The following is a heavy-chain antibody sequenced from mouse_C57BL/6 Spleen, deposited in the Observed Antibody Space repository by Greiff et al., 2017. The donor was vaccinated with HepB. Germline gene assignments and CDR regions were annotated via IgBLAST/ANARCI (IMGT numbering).Heavy chain of an antibody. D-gene: IGHD2-12*01. CDR3: ARYESFDY. CDR1: GYTFTSYW. J-gene: IGHJ2*01. CDR2: IDPSDSYT. V-gene: IGHV1-50*01. Sequence: VQLQQPGAELVKPGASVKLSCKASGYTFTSYWMQWVNQRPGQGLEWIGEIDPSDSYTNYNQKFKGKATLTVDTSSSTPYMQLSSLTSEDSAVYYCARYESFDYWGQGTTLTVSS.